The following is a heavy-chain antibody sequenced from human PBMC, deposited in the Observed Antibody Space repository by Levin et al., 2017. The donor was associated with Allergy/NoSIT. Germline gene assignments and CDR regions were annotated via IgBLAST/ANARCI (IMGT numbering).Heavy chain of an antibody. D-gene: IGHD1-1*01. CDR2: IYPGDSDT. Sequence: GESLKISCKGFGYNFTNYWIGWVRQMPGKGLEWMAMIYPGDSDTRYSPAFQGQVTISADKSISTAYLQWSSLKASDTALYYCSRQGTAGTTDKYLFYGMDVWGHGTPVTVSS. CDR3: SRQGTAGTTDKYLFYGMDV. V-gene: IGHV5-51*01. J-gene: IGHJ6*02. CDR1: GYNFTNYW.